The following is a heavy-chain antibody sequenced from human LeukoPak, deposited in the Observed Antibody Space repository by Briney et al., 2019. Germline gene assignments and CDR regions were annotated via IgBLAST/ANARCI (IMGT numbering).Heavy chain of an antibody. D-gene: IGHD6-19*01. CDR1: GGSIRSSDDY. V-gene: IGHV4-39*01. J-gene: IGHJ4*02. CDR2: IHYGGIT. Sequence: PSETLSLTCTVFGGSIRSSDDYWGWIRQPPGQGLEWIGSIHYGGITYYNPSLKSRVTISVDTSKNQFSLKLSSVTAADTAVYYCARRGSSGFLYYFDYWGQAIPVTVSS. CDR3: ARRGSSGFLYYFDY.